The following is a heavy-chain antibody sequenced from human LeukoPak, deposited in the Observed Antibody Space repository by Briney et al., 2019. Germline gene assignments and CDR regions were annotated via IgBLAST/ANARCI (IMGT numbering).Heavy chain of an antibody. CDR2: ILYDGRKV. CDR1: GFTFRNYG. V-gene: IGHV3-33*01. CDR3: TTWTYGRT. D-gene: IGHD2-15*01. J-gene: IGHJ4*02. Sequence: GMSLRLSCAASGFTFRNYGMHWVRQAPGKGLEWVALILYDGRKVYHADSVKGRFTISRDNSKNTLYLQMNSLKTEDTAVYYCTTWTYGRTWGQGTLVTVSS.